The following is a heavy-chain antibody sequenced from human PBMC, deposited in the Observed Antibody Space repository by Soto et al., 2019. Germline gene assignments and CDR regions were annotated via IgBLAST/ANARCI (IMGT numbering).Heavy chain of an antibody. J-gene: IGHJ4*02. CDR2: ITSSGSTT. D-gene: IGHD3-16*02. CDR3: ARGNSPVNVH. Sequence: PGGSLRLSCAASGFTFSSYEMNWVRQAPEKGLEWIAYITSSGSTTYYADSVKGRFTISRDNAKNSLYLQMNSLRADDTAVYYCARGNSPVNVHWGQGTLVTVSS. V-gene: IGHV3-48*03. CDR1: GFTFSSYE.